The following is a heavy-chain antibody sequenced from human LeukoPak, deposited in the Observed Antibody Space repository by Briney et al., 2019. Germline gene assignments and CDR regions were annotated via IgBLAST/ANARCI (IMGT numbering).Heavy chain of an antibody. Sequence: HLGGSLRLSCVASGFSFSDYAMTWIRQTPGKGLEWVSTISGSTTSTYYADSVKGRFIISRDNSKNVVYLQMNRLRAEDTAVYFCAKSHMTSEDFWGQGTLVTVSS. V-gene: IGHV3-23*01. CDR3: AKSHMTSEDF. D-gene: IGHD4-11*01. CDR1: GFSFSDYA. CDR2: ISGSTTST. J-gene: IGHJ4*02.